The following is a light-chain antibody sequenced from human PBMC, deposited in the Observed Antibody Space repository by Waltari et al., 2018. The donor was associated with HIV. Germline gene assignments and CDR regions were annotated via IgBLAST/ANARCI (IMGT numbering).Light chain of an antibody. CDR3: SSYTNTDILL. CDR1: TTDIRLYTL. CDR2: GVN. J-gene: IGLJ2*01. Sequence: QSALTQPASVSGSPGQSITISCQGATTDIRLYTLFSWYRQHPDTAPQLVIYGVNTRPSGVSDRFSGSKSGNTASLTISSLQAEDEADYYCSSYTNTDILLFGGGTKLTVL. V-gene: IGLV2-14*01.